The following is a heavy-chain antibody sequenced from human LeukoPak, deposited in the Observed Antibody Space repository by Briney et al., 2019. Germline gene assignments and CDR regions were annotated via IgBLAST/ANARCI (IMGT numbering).Heavy chain of an antibody. CDR1: GYTFTNYG. Sequence: GASVKVSCKASGYTFTNYGISWLRQAPEQGLDWMGWISAYNGNTNYAQKFQGRVTMTTDTSTSTGYMELRSLRSDDTAVYYCARVCSSASCYNNYWGQGTLVTVSS. V-gene: IGHV1-18*01. CDR2: ISAYNGNT. J-gene: IGHJ4*02. CDR3: ARVCSSASCYNNY. D-gene: IGHD2-2*02.